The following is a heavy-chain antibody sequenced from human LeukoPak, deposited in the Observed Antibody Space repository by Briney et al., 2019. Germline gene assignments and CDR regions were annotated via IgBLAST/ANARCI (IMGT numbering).Heavy chain of an antibody. Sequence: PSETLSLTCTVSGGSISSSSYYWGWIRQPPGKGREWIGSIYYSGSTYYNPSLKSRVTISVDTSKNQFSLKLSSVTAADTAVYYCARVAGIDAFDIWGQGTMVTVSS. J-gene: IGHJ3*02. D-gene: IGHD3-10*01. CDR1: GGSISSSSYY. CDR2: IYYSGST. V-gene: IGHV4-39*07. CDR3: ARVAGIDAFDI.